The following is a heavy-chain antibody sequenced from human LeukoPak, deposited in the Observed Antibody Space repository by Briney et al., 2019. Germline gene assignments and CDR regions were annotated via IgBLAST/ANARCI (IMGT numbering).Heavy chain of an antibody. D-gene: IGHD5-24*01. CDR3: ARGQGRDGYNGILEY. V-gene: IGHV4-34*01. CDR1: GGSLNDYY. CDR2: INPSGST. J-gene: IGHJ4*02. Sequence: SETLSLTCAVYGGSLNDYYWTWIRQPPGKALEWIGEINPSGSTNYNPSLKSRVTISVDTSKNQFSLKLSSVTAADTAVFYCARGQGRDGYNGILEYWGKGALVTVSS.